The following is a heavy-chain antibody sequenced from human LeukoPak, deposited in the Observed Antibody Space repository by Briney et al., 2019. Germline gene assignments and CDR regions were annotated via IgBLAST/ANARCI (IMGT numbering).Heavy chain of an antibody. CDR3: ARASEEYCSSTSCPDYYYYGMDV. CDR2: ISYDGSNK. J-gene: IGHJ6*02. V-gene: IGHV3-30*03. CDR1: GFTFSSYG. D-gene: IGHD2-2*01. Sequence: PGRSLRLSCAASGFTFSSYGMHWVRQAPGKGLEWVAVISYDGSNKYYADSVKGRFTISRDNAKDTLYLQMNSLRAEDTAVYYCARASEEYCSSTSCPDYYYYGMDVWGQGTTVTVSS.